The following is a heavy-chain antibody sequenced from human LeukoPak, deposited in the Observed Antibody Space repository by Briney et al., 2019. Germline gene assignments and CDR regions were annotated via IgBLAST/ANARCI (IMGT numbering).Heavy chain of an antibody. CDR3: AKPFIRAVAVDY. J-gene: IGHJ4*02. Sequence: PGGSLRLSCAASGFTFSSYGMHWVCQAPGKGLEWVAVISYDGSNKYYADSVKGRFTISRDNSKNTLYLQMNSLRAEDTAVYYCAKPFIRAVAVDYWGQGTLVTVSS. CDR1: GFTFSSYG. D-gene: IGHD2-15*01. CDR2: ISYDGSNK. V-gene: IGHV3-30*18.